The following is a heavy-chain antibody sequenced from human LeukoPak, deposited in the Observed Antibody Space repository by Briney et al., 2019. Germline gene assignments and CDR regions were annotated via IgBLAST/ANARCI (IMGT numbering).Heavy chain of an antibody. CDR2: ISGSGGSA. CDR3: AREDYDYVWGSYRGGAFDI. CDR1: GFTFSSYG. J-gene: IGHJ3*02. Sequence: GGSLRLSCAASGFTFSSYGMSWVRQAPGKGLDWVSAISGSGGSAYYADSVKGRFTISRDNAKNSLYLQMNSLRAEDTAVYYCAREDYDYVWGSYRGGAFDIWGQGTMVTVSS. D-gene: IGHD3-16*02. V-gene: IGHV3-23*01.